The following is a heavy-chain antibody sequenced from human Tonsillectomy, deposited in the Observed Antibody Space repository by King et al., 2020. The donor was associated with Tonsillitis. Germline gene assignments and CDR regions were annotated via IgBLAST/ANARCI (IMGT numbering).Heavy chain of an antibody. D-gene: IGHD3-10*01. J-gene: IGHJ6*02. CDR3: AKDRGDMGSGGMDV. V-gene: IGHV3-9*01. Sequence: VQLVESGGGLVQPGRSLRLSCAASGFTFDDYAMHWVRQVPGEGLEWVSGITWHSETIGYEDSVKGRFTISRDNAKNSLYLQMNSLRADDTAFYYCAKDRGDMGSGGMDVWGQGTTVTVSS. CDR1: GFTFDDYA. CDR2: ITWHSETI.